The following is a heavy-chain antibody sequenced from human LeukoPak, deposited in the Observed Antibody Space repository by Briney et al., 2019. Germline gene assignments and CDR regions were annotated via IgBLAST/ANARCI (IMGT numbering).Heavy chain of an antibody. J-gene: IGHJ4*02. V-gene: IGHV3-23*01. Sequence: GGSLRLSCAASGFAFSNYGMNWVRQAPGKGLEWVSGITGSGGTTYYADSVKGRFTISRDNSKNTLYLQMNSLRAEDTAVYYCAKGVVVAPDVTPFDYWGQGTLVTVSS. CDR1: GFAFSNYG. CDR3: AKGVVVAPDVTPFDY. D-gene: IGHD2-2*01. CDR2: ITGSGGTT.